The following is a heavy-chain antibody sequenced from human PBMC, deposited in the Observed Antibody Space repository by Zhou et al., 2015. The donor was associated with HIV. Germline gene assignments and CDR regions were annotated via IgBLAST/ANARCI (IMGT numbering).Heavy chain of an antibody. V-gene: IGHV1-69*12. CDR3: ARDNPLSIAAAGNDPRTNYYYYGMDV. Sequence: QVQLVQSGAEVKKPGSSLKVSCKASGGTFSSYAISWVRQAPGQGLEWMGGIIPIFGTANYAQKFQGRVTITADESTSTAYMELSSLRSEDTAVYYCARDNPLSIAAAGNDPRTNYYYYGMDVWGQGTTVTVSS. D-gene: IGHD6-13*01. J-gene: IGHJ6*02. CDR1: GGTFSSYA. CDR2: IIPIFGTA.